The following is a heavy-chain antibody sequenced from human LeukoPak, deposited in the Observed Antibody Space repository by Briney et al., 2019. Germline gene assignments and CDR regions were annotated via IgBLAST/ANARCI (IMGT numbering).Heavy chain of an antibody. V-gene: IGHV3-9*01. D-gene: IGHD6-13*01. Sequence: GRSLRLSCAASGFTFDDYAMHWVRQAPGKGLEWVSGISWNSGSIGYADSVKGRFTISRDNAKNSLYLQMNSLRAEDTALYYCAKEAAAAVHSHAFDIWGQGTMVTVSS. J-gene: IGHJ3*02. CDR2: ISWNSGSI. CDR1: GFTFDDYA. CDR3: AKEAAAAVHSHAFDI.